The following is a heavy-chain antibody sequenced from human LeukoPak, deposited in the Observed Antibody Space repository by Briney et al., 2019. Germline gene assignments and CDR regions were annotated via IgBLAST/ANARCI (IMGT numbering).Heavy chain of an antibody. D-gene: IGHD2-15*01. V-gene: IGHV3-48*03. Sequence: PGGSLRLSCAASGFTFSSYEMNLVRQAPGKGLEWVSYISSSGSTIYYADSVKGRFTISRDNAKNSLYLQMNSLRAEDTAVYYCARGVVAATLDYWGQGTLVTVSS. J-gene: IGHJ4*02. CDR1: GFTFSSYE. CDR3: ARGVVAATLDY. CDR2: ISSSGSTI.